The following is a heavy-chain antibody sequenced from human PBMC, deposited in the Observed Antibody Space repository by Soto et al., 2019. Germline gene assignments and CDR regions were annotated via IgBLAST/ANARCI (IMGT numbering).Heavy chain of an antibody. CDR2: IWFDGSNK. V-gene: IGHV3-33*01. J-gene: IGHJ4*02. CDR1: GFTFNNYG. D-gene: IGHD6-19*01. Sequence: QVQLVESGGGVVQPGRSLRLSCAASGFTFNNYGMHWVRQAPGKRLEWVAVIWFDGSNKYYGDSVRGRFAISRDNSKNTRYLQMNSLRAEDTAVYYCARASSSGWYAGDYWGQGSLVTVSS. CDR3: ARASSSGWYAGDY.